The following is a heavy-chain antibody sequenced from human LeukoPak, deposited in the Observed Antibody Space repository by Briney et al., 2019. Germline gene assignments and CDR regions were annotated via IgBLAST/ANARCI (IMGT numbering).Heavy chain of an antibody. V-gene: IGHV3-7*03. CDR2: INPEGSDK. D-gene: IGHD2-2*01. Sequence: PGGSLRLSCAASGFPFSTYAMSWVRQDPGKGLEWVGNINPEGSDKFYVDSVKGRFTMSRDNARNSLYLQLGSLRAEDTAVYYCARLKGSTSVFDYWGQGTLVTV. J-gene: IGHJ4*02. CDR3: ARLKGSTSVFDY. CDR1: GFPFSTYA.